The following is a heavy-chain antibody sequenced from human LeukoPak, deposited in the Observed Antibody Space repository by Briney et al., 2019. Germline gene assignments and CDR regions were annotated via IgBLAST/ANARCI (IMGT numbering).Heavy chain of an antibody. J-gene: IGHJ4*02. Sequence: GGSLRLSCAASGFTFSNYALNWVRQAPGKGLEWVSYVSSSGTTIYCADSMKGRFTISRDNAEKSLYLQMNSLRAEDTAVYYCARALPIDYWGQGTLVTVSS. V-gene: IGHV3-48*03. CDR1: GFTFSNYA. CDR3: ARALPIDY. CDR2: VSSSGTTI.